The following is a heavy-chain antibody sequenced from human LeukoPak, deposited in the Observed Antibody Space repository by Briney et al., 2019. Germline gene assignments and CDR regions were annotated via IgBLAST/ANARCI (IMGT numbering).Heavy chain of an antibody. CDR2: IYYSGST. CDR3: ARGGSGYYPDAFDI. Sequence: SETLSLTCTVSGGSTSSNYWSWIRQPPGKGLEWIGYIYYSGSTNYNPSLKSRVTISVDTSKNQFSLKLSSVTAADTAVYYCARGGSGYYPDAFDIWGQGTMVTVSS. CDR1: GGSTSSNY. V-gene: IGHV4-59*01. D-gene: IGHD3-22*01. J-gene: IGHJ3*02.